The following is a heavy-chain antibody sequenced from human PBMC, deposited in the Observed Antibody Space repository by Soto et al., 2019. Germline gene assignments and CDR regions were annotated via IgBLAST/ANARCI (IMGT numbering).Heavy chain of an antibody. D-gene: IGHD6-19*01. CDR3: ARGPYSSGWTGTFDI. J-gene: IGHJ3*02. CDR1: GFTFSSYS. Sequence: GGSLRLSCAASGFTFSSYSMNWVRQAPGKGLEWVSSISSSSSYIYYADSVKGRFTISRDNAKNSLYLQMNSLRAEDTAVYYCARGPYSSGWTGTFDIWGQGTMVTVSS. V-gene: IGHV3-21*01. CDR2: ISSSSSYI.